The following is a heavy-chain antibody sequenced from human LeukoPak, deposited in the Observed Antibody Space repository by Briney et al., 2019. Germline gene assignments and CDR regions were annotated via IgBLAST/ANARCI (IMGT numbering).Heavy chain of an antibody. CDR2: INPNSGGT. V-gene: IGHV1-2*02. CDR1: GYTFTGYC. CDR3: ARDDPYYYDSSGYYPFDY. Sequence: ASVKVSCKASGYTFTGYCMHWVRQAPGQGLEWMGWINPNSGGTNYAQKFQGRVTITRDTSISTAYIGLSRLRSDDTAVYYCARDDPYYYDSSGYYPFDYWGQGTLVTVSS. D-gene: IGHD3-22*01. J-gene: IGHJ4*02.